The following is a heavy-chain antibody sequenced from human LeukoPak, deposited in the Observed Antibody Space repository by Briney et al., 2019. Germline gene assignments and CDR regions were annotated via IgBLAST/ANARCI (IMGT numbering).Heavy chain of an antibody. CDR3: ARLRHDPRKRRSPDAKYYFDY. V-gene: IGHV1-2*02. J-gene: IGHJ4*02. Sequence: GASVKVSCKASGYTFTGYYMHWVRQAPGQGLEWMGWINPNSGGTNYAQKFQGRVTMTRDTSISTAYMELSSLRSEDTAVYYCARLRHDPRKRRSPDAKYYFDYWGQGTLVTVSS. D-gene: IGHD1-14*01. CDR2: INPNSGGT. CDR1: GYTFTGYY.